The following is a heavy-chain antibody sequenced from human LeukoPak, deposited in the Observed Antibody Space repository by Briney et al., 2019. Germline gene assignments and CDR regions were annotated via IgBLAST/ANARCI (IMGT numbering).Heavy chain of an antibody. CDR1: GGSFSGYY. V-gene: IGHV4-34*01. CDR2: INHSGST. D-gene: IGHD3-22*01. CDR3: ARGRSLRHYYDSSGYYLYNWFDP. J-gene: IGHJ5*02. Sequence: PSETLSLTCAVYGGSFSGYYWSWIRQPPGKGLEWIGEINHSGSTNYNPSLKSRVTMSVDTSKNQFSLKLSSVTAADTAVYYCARGRSLRHYYDSSGYYLYNWFDPWGQGTLVTVSS.